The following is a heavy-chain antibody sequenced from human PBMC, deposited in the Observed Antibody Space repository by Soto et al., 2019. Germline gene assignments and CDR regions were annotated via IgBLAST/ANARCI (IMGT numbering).Heavy chain of an antibody. CDR1: GGTFSSYA. CDR3: ASGGSGSYHYIRLYYGMDV. Sequence: QVQLVQSGAEVKKPGSSVKVSCKASGGTFSSYAISWVRQAPGQGLEWRGGIIPIFGTANYAQKFQGRVTITADKCTSTAYMELRSVRSEDTAVYYCASGGSGSYHYIRLYYGMDVWGQGTTVTVSS. J-gene: IGHJ6*02. D-gene: IGHD3-10*01. CDR2: IIPIFGTA. V-gene: IGHV1-69*06.